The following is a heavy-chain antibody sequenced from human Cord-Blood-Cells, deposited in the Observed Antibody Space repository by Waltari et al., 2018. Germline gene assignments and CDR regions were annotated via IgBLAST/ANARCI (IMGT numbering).Heavy chain of an antibody. CDR3: ARREANWGGEGNWCDP. D-gene: IGHD7-27*01. Sequence: QVQLQQWGAGLLKPSETVSLTCAVSGGSFSGYYWSWIRQPPGKGLEWTGEIKHSGSSNYNPSLKSRVTISVDTAKNQFCLKVSSVTAADTAVYCCARREANWGGEGNWCDPWGQGTLVTVSS. CDR1: GGSFSGYY. J-gene: IGHJ5*02. CDR2: IKHSGSS. V-gene: IGHV4-34*01.